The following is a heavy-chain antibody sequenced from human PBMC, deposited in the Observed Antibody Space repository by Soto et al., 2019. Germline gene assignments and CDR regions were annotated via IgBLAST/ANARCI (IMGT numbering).Heavy chain of an antibody. CDR3: ARVDPSGGTSSNYFDF. J-gene: IGHJ4*02. CDR2: IFPADYDI. V-gene: IGHV5-51*01. D-gene: IGHD2-15*01. Sequence: GESLKISCQGSGYSFPDHWIGWVRQMPGKGLEWMGIIFPADYDIKYSPTFQGQVAFSADRSIKTAYLQWSSLKASDTAMYYCARVDPSGGTSSNYFDFWGPGTLVTVSS. CDR1: GYSFPDHW.